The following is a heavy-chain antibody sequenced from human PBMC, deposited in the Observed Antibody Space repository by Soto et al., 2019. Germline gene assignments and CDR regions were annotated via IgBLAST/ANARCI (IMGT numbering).Heavy chain of an antibody. J-gene: IGHJ4*02. D-gene: IGHD2-21*02. CDR1: GFSFSSLA. Sequence: GGSLRLSCAASGFSFSSLAMSWVRQAPGKGLEWVSSISGRGVDTLYADSVKGRFTISRDNSRNTLCLQVNSLRAEDTAVYYCAKYQTDVTLFDYWGQGTLVTVSS. V-gene: IGHV3-23*01. CDR3: AKYQTDVTLFDY. CDR2: ISGRGVDT.